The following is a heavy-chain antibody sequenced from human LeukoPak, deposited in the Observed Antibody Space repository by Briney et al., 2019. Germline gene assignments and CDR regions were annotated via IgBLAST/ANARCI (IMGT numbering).Heavy chain of an antibody. CDR2: ISYDGSSK. V-gene: IGHV3-30-3*01. Sequence: GGSLRLSCAASGFTFRNYAIHWVRQAPGKGLEWVALISYDGSSKYYADSVKGRFTISRDNSKNTLFLQMDSLRAEDTAVYYCARDSRWFGELLGVDYWGQGTLVTVSS. D-gene: IGHD3-10*01. CDR3: ARDSRWFGELLGVDY. J-gene: IGHJ4*02. CDR1: GFTFRNYA.